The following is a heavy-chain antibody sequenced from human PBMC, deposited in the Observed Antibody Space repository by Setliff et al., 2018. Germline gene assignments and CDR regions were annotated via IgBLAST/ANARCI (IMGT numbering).Heavy chain of an antibody. Sequence: LRLSCAASGYIFSDYYMSWIRQTPGKELEWVSSISGGSTSIYYADSVKGRFTISRDNAKNSLYLQMNSLRADDTAVYYCARLRAPGSHGLDPWGQGTLVTVSS. D-gene: IGHD3-10*01. CDR1: GYIFSDYY. CDR2: ISGGSTSI. J-gene: IGHJ5*02. V-gene: IGHV3-11*04. CDR3: ARLRAPGSHGLDP.